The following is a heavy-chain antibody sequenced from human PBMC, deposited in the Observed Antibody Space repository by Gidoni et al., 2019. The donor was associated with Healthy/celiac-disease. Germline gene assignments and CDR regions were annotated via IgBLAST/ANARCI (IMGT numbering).Heavy chain of an antibody. Sequence: QVQLVQSGAEVKKPGSSVKVSCKASGCTFSSYAISWVRQDHGQGIEWMGGIIPIFGTANDEQKFQGRITITADKSTRTAYMELSSLRSEDTAVYYCAGDWYREGYYYYGMDVWGQGTTVTVSS. V-gene: IGHV1-69*06. CDR2: IIPIFGTA. J-gene: IGHJ6*02. CDR1: GCTFSSYA. CDR3: AGDWYREGYYYYGMDV. D-gene: IGHD3-10*01.